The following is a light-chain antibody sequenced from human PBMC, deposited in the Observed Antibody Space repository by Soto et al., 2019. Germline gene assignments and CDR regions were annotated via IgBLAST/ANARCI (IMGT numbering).Light chain of an antibody. CDR1: QSVLYSSNNKNY. J-gene: IGKJ1*01. Sequence: DIVMTQSPDSLAVSLGERATINCKSSQSVLYSSNNKNYLAWYQQKPGQPPKLLIYWASTRGSGVPARFSGRGSGTDFTLTISSLQAEDVAVYYCQQYYSTPWTFGQGTKVEIK. V-gene: IGKV4-1*01. CDR3: QQYYSTPWT. CDR2: WAS.